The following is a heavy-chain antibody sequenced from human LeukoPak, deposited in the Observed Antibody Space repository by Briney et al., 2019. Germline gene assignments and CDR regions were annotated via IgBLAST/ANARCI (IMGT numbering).Heavy chain of an antibody. D-gene: IGHD1-26*01. CDR2: ISGSGGST. CDR3: AKDPIVGAPTVKDFDC. V-gene: IGHV3-23*01. Sequence: GGSLRLSCAAPGFTFSSYAMSWVRQAPGKGLEWVSAISGSGGSTYYADSVKGRFTISRDNSKNTLYLQMNSLRAEDTAVYYCAKDPIVGAPTVKDFDCWGQGTLVTVSS. CDR1: GFTFSSYA. J-gene: IGHJ4*02.